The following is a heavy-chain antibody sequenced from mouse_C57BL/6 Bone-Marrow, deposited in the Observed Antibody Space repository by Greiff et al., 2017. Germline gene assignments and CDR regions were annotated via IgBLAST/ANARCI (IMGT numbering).Heavy chain of an antibody. J-gene: IGHJ2*01. CDR3: TTRAYYGNYYFDY. CDR1: GFNIKDDY. Sequence: VQLKESGAELVRPGASVKLSCTASGFNIKDDYMHWVKQRPEQGLEWIGWIDPENGDTEYASKFQGKATITADTSSNTAYLQLSSLTSEDTAVYYCTTRAYYGNYYFDYWGQGTTLTVSS. V-gene: IGHV14-4*01. CDR2: IDPENGDT. D-gene: IGHD1-1*01.